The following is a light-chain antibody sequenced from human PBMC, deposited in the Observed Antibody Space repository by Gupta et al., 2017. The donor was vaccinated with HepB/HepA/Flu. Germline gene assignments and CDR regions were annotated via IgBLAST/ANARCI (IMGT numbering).Light chain of an antibody. Sequence: DIQMTHSPSSLSASVGDRVTITCQASQDISKSVNWYQQRPGKAPQLVIYDGSTLETGVSSRFSGGGSGTEFTLTINSLQPEDLGTYYCHHDYKFPLTFGGGTKVEIK. J-gene: IGKJ4*01. CDR3: HHDYKFPLT. CDR2: DGS. V-gene: IGKV1-33*01. CDR1: QDISKS.